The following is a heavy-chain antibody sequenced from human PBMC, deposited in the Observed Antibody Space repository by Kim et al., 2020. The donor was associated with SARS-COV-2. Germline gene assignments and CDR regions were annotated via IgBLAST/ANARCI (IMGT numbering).Heavy chain of an antibody. CDR1: GYTFTSYA. V-gene: IGHV7-4-1*02. J-gene: IGHJ4*02. CDR3: ARAAVTTIFGVVIIPVYDFDY. D-gene: IGHD3-3*01. CDR2: INTNTGNP. Sequence: ASVKVSCKASGYTFTSYAMNWVRQAPGQGLEWMGWINTNTGNPTYAQGFTGRFVFSLDTSVSTAYLQISSLKAEDTAVYYCARAAVTTIFGVVIIPVYDFDYWGQGTLVTVSS.